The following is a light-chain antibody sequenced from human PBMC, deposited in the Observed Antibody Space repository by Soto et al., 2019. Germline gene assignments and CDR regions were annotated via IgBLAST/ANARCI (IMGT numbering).Light chain of an antibody. V-gene: IGLV2-23*03. Sequence: QSALTQPASVSGSPGQSITISCTGTSSDIGSYNLVSWYQQHPGKAPEVIIYEGSKRPSGVSNRFSGSKSGNTASLTLSGLQSEDEADYYCCSYAGSSTFVVFGGGTKLTVL. CDR2: EGS. CDR1: SSDIGSYNL. J-gene: IGLJ2*01. CDR3: CSYAGSSTFVV.